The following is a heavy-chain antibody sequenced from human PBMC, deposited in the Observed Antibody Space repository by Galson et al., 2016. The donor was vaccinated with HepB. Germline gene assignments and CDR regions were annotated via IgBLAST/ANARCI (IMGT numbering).Heavy chain of an antibody. D-gene: IGHD2-8*01. J-gene: IGHJ5*02. CDR3: ARNERSNDVKDGCDP. V-gene: IGHV5-10-1*01. CDR1: GYSFTNYW. Sequence: QSGAEVKKPGESLRISCKGSGYSFTNYWISWVRQMPGKGLEWMGRIDPSDSSTDYSPSFQGHVTIPVDKSMTTAYLQWSSLKASDTAMYYCARNERSNDVKDGCDPWGQGTLVTVSS. CDR2: IDPSDSST.